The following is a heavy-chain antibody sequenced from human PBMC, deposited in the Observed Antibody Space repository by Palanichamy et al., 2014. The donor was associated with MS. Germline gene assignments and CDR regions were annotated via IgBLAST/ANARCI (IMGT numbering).Heavy chain of an antibody. CDR3: ARAPLTRTFDS. J-gene: IGHJ4*02. Sequence: CWMHWVRQAPGKGLVWVSRINGDGSVTEYAGSVEGRFTISRDNAEDTVYLQMNSLRAEDTAVYYCARAPLTRTFDSWGQGTLVTVSS. V-gene: IGHV3-74*03. CDR1: CW. D-gene: IGHD2-15*01. CDR2: INGDGSVT.